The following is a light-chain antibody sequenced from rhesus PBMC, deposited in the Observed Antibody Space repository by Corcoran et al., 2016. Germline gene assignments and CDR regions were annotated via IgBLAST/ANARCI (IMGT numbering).Light chain of an antibody. Sequence: EIVMTQSPATLSLSPGERATLSCRASQSVSSSLAWYQQRPGQAPKLLLYGASSRAQGIPDRFSGRGSGTEFTLTISSLEPDDVGVYYCQQDYSWPLTFGGGTKVELK. CDR1: QSVSSS. J-gene: IGKJ4*01. CDR2: GAS. CDR3: QQDYSWPLT. V-gene: IGKV3-42*01.